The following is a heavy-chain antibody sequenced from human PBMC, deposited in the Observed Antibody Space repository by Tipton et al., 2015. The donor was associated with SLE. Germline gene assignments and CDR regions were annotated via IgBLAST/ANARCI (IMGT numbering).Heavy chain of an antibody. V-gene: IGHV4-39*07. Sequence: TLSLTCTVSGGSISSSRYSWGWIRQPPGKGLEWIGSIYHSGITYYNPSLKSRVTISLDTSKNQFSLNLRSVTAADTALYYCARGQDLIEVAEGGAFDIWGQGTMVSASS. CDR1: GGSISSSRYS. CDR3: ARGQDLIEVAEGGAFDI. CDR2: IYHSGIT. J-gene: IGHJ3*02. D-gene: IGHD6-19*01.